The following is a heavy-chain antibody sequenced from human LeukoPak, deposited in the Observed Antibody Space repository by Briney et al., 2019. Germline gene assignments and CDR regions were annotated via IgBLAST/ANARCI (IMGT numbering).Heavy chain of an antibody. J-gene: IGHJ4*02. Sequence: GGSLRLSCAASGFTFSGHGMSWVRQAPGKGLEWVANINQGGSDKYYVDSVKGRFTISRDNANNLLYLQMNSLRGEDTAVYYCTRDRSRAEDDWGQGTLVTVSS. D-gene: IGHD1-14*01. CDR1: GFTFSGHG. CDR2: INQGGSDK. CDR3: TRDRSRAEDD. V-gene: IGHV3-7*01.